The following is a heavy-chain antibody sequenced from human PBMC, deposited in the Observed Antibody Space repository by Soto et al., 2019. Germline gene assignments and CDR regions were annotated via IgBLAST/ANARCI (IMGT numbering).Heavy chain of an antibody. V-gene: IGHV1-2*04. J-gene: IGHJ6*02. D-gene: IGHD2-2*01. CDR2: INPNSGGT. Sequence: QVQLVQSGAEVKKPGASVKVSCKASGYTFTGYYMHWVRQAPGQGLEWMGWINPNSGGTNYAQKFQGWVTMTRDTSISRAYMELSRLRSDDTAVYYCAIGYCSSTSCRPHYYYGMDVWGQGTTVTVSS. CDR1: GYTFTGYY. CDR3: AIGYCSSTSCRPHYYYGMDV.